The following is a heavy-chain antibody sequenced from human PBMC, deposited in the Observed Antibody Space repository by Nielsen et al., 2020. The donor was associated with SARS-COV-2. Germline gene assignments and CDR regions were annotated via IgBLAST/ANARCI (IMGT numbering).Heavy chain of an antibody. D-gene: IGHD3-22*01. V-gene: IGHV3-21*06. CDR2: ISDTSSYI. Sequence: GGSLRLSCESSGFTFSRHSMTWVRQGPGKGLEYISTISDTSSYIYYADSVKGRFTISRDNGDNLLFLQLDSLKVEDTAVFYCVTYDETGFHWGQGTLVTVSS. CDR3: VTYDETGFH. J-gene: IGHJ4*02. CDR1: GFTFSRHS.